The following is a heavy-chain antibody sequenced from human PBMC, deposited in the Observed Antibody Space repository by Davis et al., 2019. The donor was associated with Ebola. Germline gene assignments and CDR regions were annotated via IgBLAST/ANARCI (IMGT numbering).Heavy chain of an antibody. CDR2: ISSSGSSI. CDR1: GFTFSDYY. J-gene: IGHJ5*02. D-gene: IGHD3-22*01. CDR3: ARGKRYHESIGYHT. Sequence: GESLKISCAASGFTFSDYYMNWIRQAPGKGLECISYISSSGSSIYYADSVKGRFTISRDNAKNSLYLQMNSLRVEDTAVYYCARGKRYHESIGYHTWGQGTLVTVSS. V-gene: IGHV3-11*04.